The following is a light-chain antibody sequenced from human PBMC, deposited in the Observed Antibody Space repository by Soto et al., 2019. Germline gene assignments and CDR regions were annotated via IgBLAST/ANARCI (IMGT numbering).Light chain of an antibody. CDR2: RDS. CDR1: NIGSKN. J-gene: IGLJ3*02. CDR3: QVWDSSTGV. V-gene: IGLV3-9*01. Sequence: SYELTQPLSVSVALGQTARITCGGNNIGSKNVHWYQQKPGRAPVLVIYRDSNRPSGIPERFSGSNSGNTATLTISRAQAGDEADYYCQVWDSSTGVFGGGTKVTVL.